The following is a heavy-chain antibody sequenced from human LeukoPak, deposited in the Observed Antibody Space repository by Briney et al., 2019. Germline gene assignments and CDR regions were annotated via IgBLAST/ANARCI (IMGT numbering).Heavy chain of an antibody. CDR2: INGDGSST. CDR1: GFTFSNYC. J-gene: IGHJ4*02. V-gene: IGHV3-74*01. Sequence: PGGSLTLSCAASGFTFSNYCMHWVRQAPGKGLVGVSRINGDGSSTTYADSVKGRFTISRDNAKNTLYLQMNSLGAEDTAVYYCTTVLSSNRYYRCDYWGQGTLVTVSS. D-gene: IGHD3-10*01. CDR3: TTVLSSNRYYRCDY.